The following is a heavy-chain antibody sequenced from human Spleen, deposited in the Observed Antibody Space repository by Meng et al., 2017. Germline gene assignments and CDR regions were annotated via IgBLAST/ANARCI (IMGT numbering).Heavy chain of an antibody. CDR2: ISYDGSNE. D-gene: IGHD2-21*02. V-gene: IGHV3-30*01. J-gene: IGHJ4*02. CDR3: ARDSLFTVPGRDCNFDY. CDR1: GFTFSSYA. Sequence: GGSLRLSCAASGFTFSSYAMHWVRQAPGKGLEWVAVISYDGSNEYYADSVKGRFTISRDNSKNTLYLQMNSLRAEDTAVYYCARDSLFTVPGRDCNFDYWGQGTLVTVSS.